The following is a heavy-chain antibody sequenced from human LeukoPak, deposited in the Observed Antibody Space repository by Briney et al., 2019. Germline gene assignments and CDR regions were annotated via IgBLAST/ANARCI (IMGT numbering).Heavy chain of an antibody. CDR2: IYRGGST. CDR3: ARIRGGWYIDY. D-gene: IGHD3-10*01. Sequence: GGSLRLSCAASGFTVSSNYMSWVRQAPGKGLEWVSVIYRGGSTYYADSVEGRFNISRDNSKNTLYLQMNSLRAEDTAVYYCARIRGGWYIDYWGQGTLVTVSS. V-gene: IGHV3-53*01. CDR1: GFTVSSNY. J-gene: IGHJ4*02.